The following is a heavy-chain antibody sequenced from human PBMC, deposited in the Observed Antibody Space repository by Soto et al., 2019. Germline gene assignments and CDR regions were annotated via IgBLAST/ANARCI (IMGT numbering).Heavy chain of an antibody. V-gene: IGHV3-23*01. Sequence: PGGSLRLSCAASEFTFKNYAMGWVRQAPGKGLEWVLGISASGGSTYYADSVEGRFATSRDNSKNFLYLQMDSLRAEDTAVYYCARARRTTMVWDALDLWGQGTMVTVSS. CDR1: EFTFKNYA. CDR3: ARARRTTMVWDALDL. J-gene: IGHJ3*01. D-gene: IGHD3-10*01. CDR2: ISASGGST.